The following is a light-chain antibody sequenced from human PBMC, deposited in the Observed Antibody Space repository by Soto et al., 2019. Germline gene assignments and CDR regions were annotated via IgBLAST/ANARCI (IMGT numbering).Light chain of an antibody. Sequence: SALAEPSSVSGSPGRSITISCTGTSTDGGWYNYVSWYQHHPGKGPKLIIYEVNNRPSGVSDRFSGSKSGNKASLTISNLEAEDESDYYCGSYTSTDTPFVFGTGTKVTVL. V-gene: IGLV2-14*01. CDR1: STDGGWYNY. CDR2: EVN. CDR3: GSYTSTDTPFV. J-gene: IGLJ1*01.